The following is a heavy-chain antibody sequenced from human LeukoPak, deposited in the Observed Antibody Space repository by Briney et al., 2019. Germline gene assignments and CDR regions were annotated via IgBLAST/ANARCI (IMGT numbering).Heavy chain of an antibody. CDR1: GGSISSYY. D-gene: IGHD3-22*01. V-gene: IGHV4-4*07. CDR3: ARDVSYYDSSGYSVTTLDY. CDR2: IFIGRTT. J-gene: IGHJ4*02. Sequence: SETLSLPCTVSGGSISSYYWSWIRQPAGKGLEWIGRIFIGRTTNYNPSLKSRVTMSVDTSKNQFSLKLSSVTAADTAVYYCARDVSYYDSSGYSVTTLDYWGQGTLVTVSS.